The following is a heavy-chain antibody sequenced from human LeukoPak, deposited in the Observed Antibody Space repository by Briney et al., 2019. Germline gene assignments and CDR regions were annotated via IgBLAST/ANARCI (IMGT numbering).Heavy chain of an antibody. CDR2: IFYSGST. Sequence: PSETLSLTCTVSGGSISTSNYYWGWIRQPPGKGLEWIGNIFYSGSTYYSPSLRSRVTISLDTSRNQFSLKLSSVTVADTAVYYCARSSYYYAADAFDIWGQGTKVTVSS. CDR3: ARSSYYYAADAFDI. J-gene: IGHJ3*02. CDR1: GGSISTSNYY. D-gene: IGHD3-10*01. V-gene: IGHV4-39*07.